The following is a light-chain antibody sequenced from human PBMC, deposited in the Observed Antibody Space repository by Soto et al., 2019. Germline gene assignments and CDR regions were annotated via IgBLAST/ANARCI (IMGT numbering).Light chain of an antibody. CDR3: QQYNNWPWT. V-gene: IGKV3-15*01. CDR1: QSVSSN. J-gene: IGKJ1*01. CDR2: GAS. Sequence: EIVMTQSPATLSVSPGERATLSCRASQSVSSNLAWYQQKPGQAPRLLIYGASTRATSIPARFGGSRSGTEFTLTISSLQSEDFAVYYCQQYNNWPWTFGQGTKVEIK.